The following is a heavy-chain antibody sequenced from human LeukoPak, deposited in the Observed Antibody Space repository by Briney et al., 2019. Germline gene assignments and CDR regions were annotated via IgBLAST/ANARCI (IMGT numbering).Heavy chain of an antibody. D-gene: IGHD3-16*02. J-gene: IGHJ4*02. V-gene: IGHV1-2*07. CDR3: ARLPLLLRSGELSTG. CDR2: INPKNGDT. Sequence: GASVKVSCKASGYTFTGYCMHWVRQAPGQGLEWMGWINPKNGDTNYGHKFQGRVTMTRDTSISTAYMDLSRLRSDDTAVYYCARLPLLLRSGELSTGWGQGTLVTVSS. CDR1: GYTFTGYC.